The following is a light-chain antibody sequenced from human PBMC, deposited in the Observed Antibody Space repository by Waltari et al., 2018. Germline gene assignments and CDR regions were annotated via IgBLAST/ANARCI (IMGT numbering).Light chain of an antibody. CDR2: EVT. Sequence: QSALTQPAYVSGSPGQSITISCKGTSSDIGSYDLVSWYQQNPGKAPKVIIYEVTKLPSGVSNRFSGSKSGYTASLTVSDIQTEDESDYYCCSYAGDSLWVFGGGTKLTVL. V-gene: IGLV2-23*02. CDR1: SSDIGSYDL. CDR3: CSYAGDSLWV. J-gene: IGLJ3*02.